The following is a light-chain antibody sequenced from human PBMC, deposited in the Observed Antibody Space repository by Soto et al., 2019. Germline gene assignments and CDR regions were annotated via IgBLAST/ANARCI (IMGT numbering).Light chain of an antibody. V-gene: IGKV1-33*01. CDR2: DAS. CDR1: QNINNY. CDR3: QQYENLPT. J-gene: IGKJ5*01. Sequence: DIHMTQSPSSLSASVGDRVTITFQASQNINNYLNWYQQKPGRAPKLLIYDASNLEAGVPSRFRGSGSGTDFTFTISRLQPEDLATYYCQQYENLPTFGQGTRLEIK.